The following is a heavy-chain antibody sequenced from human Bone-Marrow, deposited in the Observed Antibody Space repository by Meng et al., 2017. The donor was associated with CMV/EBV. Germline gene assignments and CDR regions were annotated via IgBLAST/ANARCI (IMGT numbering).Heavy chain of an antibody. CDR1: GGSISSYY. CDR3: ARGQYCSSTSCWRHYFDY. D-gene: IGHD2-2*01. CDR2: INHSGST. J-gene: IGHJ4*02. V-gene: IGHV4-34*01. Sequence: SETLSLTCTVSGGSISSYYWSWIRQPPGKGLEWIGEINHSGSTNYNPSLKSRVTISVDTSKNQFSLKLSSVTAADTAVYYCARGQYCSSTSCWRHYFDYWGQGTLITVSS.